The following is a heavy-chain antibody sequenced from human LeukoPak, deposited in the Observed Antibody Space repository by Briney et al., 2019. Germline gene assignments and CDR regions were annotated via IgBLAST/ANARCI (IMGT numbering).Heavy chain of an antibody. Sequence: PGGSLRLSCAASGFTFSSYEMNWVRQAPGKGLEWVSYISSSGSTIYYADSVKGRFTISRDNSKNTLYLQMNSLRAEDTAVYYCAKSHRGYCSGGSCYRLPIAFDIWGQGTMVTVSS. D-gene: IGHD2-15*01. CDR3: AKSHRGYCSGGSCYRLPIAFDI. V-gene: IGHV3-48*03. CDR1: GFTFSSYE. J-gene: IGHJ3*02. CDR2: ISSSGSTI.